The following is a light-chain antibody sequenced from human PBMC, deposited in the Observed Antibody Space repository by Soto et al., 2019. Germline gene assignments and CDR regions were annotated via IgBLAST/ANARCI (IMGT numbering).Light chain of an antibody. CDR2: LGS. CDR3: MQALQTPRT. CDR1: QGLLHSNGYNY. V-gene: IGKV2-28*01. Sequence: IVMTHAPRSLPVTPGGAASISFSSSQGLLHSNGYNYLDWYLQKPGQSPQLLIYLGSNRASGVPDRFSGTGSGTYFTLKISRVEAEDAGIYYCMQALQTPRTGGQGTQGDLK. J-gene: IGKJ1*01.